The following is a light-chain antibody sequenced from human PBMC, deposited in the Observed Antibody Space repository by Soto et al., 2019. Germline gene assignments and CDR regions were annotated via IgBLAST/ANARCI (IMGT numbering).Light chain of an antibody. J-gene: IGLJ1*01. V-gene: IGLV9-49*01. CDR2: VGTGGIVG. Sequence: QSVLTQPPSASASLGASVTLTYTLSSGYSNYKVDWYQQRPGKGPRFVMRVGTGGIVGSKGDGIPDRFSVLGSGLNRYLTIKNIQEEDESDYHCGADHGSGSNFAYVFGTGTKLTVL. CDR1: SGYSNYK. CDR3: GADHGSGSNFAYV.